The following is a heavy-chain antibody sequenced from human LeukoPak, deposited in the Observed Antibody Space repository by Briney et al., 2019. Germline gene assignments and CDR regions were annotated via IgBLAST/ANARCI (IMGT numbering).Heavy chain of an antibody. Sequence: GSLRLSCAASGFTFSSYSMNWVRQAPGKGLEWVSYISSSTTYYADSVKGRFTISTDNAKNSLYLQMNSLRAEDTAVYYCARWRGNSYFDYWGQGTLVTVSS. CDR3: ARWRGNSYFDY. D-gene: IGHD6-6*01. CDR1: GFTFSSYS. CDR2: ISSSTT. V-gene: IGHV3-48*01. J-gene: IGHJ4*02.